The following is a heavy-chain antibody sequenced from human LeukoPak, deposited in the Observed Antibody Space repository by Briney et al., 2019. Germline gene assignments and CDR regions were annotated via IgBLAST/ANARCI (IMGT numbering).Heavy chain of an antibody. Sequence: HPGGSLRLSCAASGFTFSVYTIHWVRQAPGKGLEWVAVMSSDGSNKYYADSVKGRFTISRDNSRNTMYLQMNSLRAEDTAVYYCVSFYETYWGRGTLVTVSS. D-gene: IGHD2/OR15-2a*01. V-gene: IGHV3-30-3*01. J-gene: IGHJ4*02. CDR3: VSFYETY. CDR1: GFTFSVYT. CDR2: MSSDGSNK.